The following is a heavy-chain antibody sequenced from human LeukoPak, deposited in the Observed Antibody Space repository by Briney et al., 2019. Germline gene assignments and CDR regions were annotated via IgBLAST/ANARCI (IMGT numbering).Heavy chain of an antibody. CDR2: INGDGSST. CDR1: GFTFSPYW. CDR3: ARDYSYGLDS. J-gene: IGHJ4*02. V-gene: IGHV3-74*01. Sequence: PGGSLRLSFAASGFTFSPYWMHWVRQVPGKGLVWFSRINGDGSSTGYAESVKGRFTISRDNAKNTLYLQMNSLRAEDTAVYYCARDYSYGLDSWGQGTLVTVSS. D-gene: IGHD5-18*01.